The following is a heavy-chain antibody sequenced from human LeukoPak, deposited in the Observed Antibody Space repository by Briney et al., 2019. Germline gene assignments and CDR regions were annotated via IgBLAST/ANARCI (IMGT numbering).Heavy chain of an antibody. J-gene: IGHJ4*02. V-gene: IGHV3-30*02. CDR2: IRYDGSNK. CDR1: GFTFSSYG. CDR3: AKELTGTTFRATGVDY. Sequence: GGSLRLSCAASGFTFSSYGMHWVRQAPGKGLEWVSFIRYDGSNKYYADSVKGRFTISRDNSKNTLYLQMNSLRAEDTAVYYCAKELTGTTFRATGVDYWGQGTLVTVSS. D-gene: IGHD1-7*01.